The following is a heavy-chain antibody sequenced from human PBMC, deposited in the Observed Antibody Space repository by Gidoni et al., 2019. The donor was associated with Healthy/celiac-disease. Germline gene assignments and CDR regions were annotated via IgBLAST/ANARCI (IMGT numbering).Heavy chain of an antibody. CDR1: GGTFSSYT. D-gene: IGHD1-26*01. V-gene: IGHV1-69*02. CDR2: IIPILGIA. Sequence: QVQLVQSGAEVKKPGSSVKVSCKASGGTFSSYTIIWVRQAPGQGLEWMGRIIPILGIANYAQKFQGRVTITADKSTSTAYMELSSLRSEDTAVYYCARWRREPLYYGMDVWGQGTTVTVSS. CDR3: ARWRREPLYYGMDV. J-gene: IGHJ6*02.